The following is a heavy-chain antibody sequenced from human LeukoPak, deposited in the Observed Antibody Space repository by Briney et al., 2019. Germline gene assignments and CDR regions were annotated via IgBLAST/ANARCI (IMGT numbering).Heavy chain of an antibody. CDR2: ISGSGGST. J-gene: IGHJ4*02. V-gene: IGHV3-23*01. CDR1: GFTFSSYG. Sequence: GGSLRLSCAASGFTFSSYGMSWFRRAPGRGLDWVSAISGSGGSTYYADSVKGRFTISRDNAKNTLYLQMNSLRAEDTAVYYCARGGYLSNYWGQGTLVTVSS. CDR3: ARGGYLSNY. D-gene: IGHD1-1*01.